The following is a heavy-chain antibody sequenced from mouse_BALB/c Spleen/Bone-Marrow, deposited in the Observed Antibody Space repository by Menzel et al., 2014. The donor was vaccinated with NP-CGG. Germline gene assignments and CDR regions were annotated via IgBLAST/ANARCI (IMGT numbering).Heavy chain of an antibody. D-gene: IGHD2-4*01. Sequence: EVMLVESGGGLVQPGGSRKLSCAAPGFTFSSFGMHWVRQAPEKGLEWVAYISNGSSTIYYADTVKGRFTISRDNPKNTLFLRMTSLRSEDTAMYYCARKGAMITHYYAMDYWGQGTSVTVSS. V-gene: IGHV5-17*02. CDR3: ARKGAMITHYYAMDY. J-gene: IGHJ4*01. CDR1: GFTFSSFG. CDR2: ISNGSSTI.